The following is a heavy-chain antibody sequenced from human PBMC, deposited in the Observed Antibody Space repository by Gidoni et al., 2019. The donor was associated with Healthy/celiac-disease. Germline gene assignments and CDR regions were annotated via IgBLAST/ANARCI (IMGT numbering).Heavy chain of an antibody. V-gene: IGHV3-64*02. CDR1: VFTFSSYA. Sequence: EVQLVESGECLVQPGGSLRLSCPASVFTFSSYAMHWGRQAQGKGLEYVSVISSNGGSTYYADSVKGRFTISRDNSKNTLYLQMGSLRAEDMAVYYCARSYDFWSGYLDYWGQGTLVTVSS. J-gene: IGHJ4*02. CDR2: ISSNGGST. D-gene: IGHD3-3*01. CDR3: ARSYDFWSGYLDY.